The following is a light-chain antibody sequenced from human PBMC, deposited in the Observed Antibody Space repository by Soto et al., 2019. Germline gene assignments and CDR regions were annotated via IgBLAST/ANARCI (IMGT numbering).Light chain of an antibody. CDR1: QPIKSTS. CDR3: QQYGSSPRT. Sequence: EIVLTQSPGTLSLSPGERATLSCRASQPIKSTSLAWYQQRPGQAPSLLIYGASSRATGIPDKFSGSGSGTDFTLTISRLEPEDSAVYYCQQYGSSPRTFGQGTNVEI. J-gene: IGKJ1*01. CDR2: GAS. V-gene: IGKV3-20*01.